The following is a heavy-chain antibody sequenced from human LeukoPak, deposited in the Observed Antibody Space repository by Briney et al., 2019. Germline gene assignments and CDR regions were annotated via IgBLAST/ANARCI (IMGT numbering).Heavy chain of an antibody. J-gene: IGHJ4*02. V-gene: IGHV3-9*01. CDR2: ISWSSGSI. D-gene: IGHD6-19*01. CDR1: GFTFDDYA. CDR3: AKADSSIAVAGPHY. Sequence: GGSLRLSCAASGFTFDDYAMHWVRQAPGKGLEWVSGISWSSGSIGYADSVKGRFTISRDNAKNSLYLQMNSLRAEDTALYYCAKADSSIAVAGPHYWGQGTLVTVSS.